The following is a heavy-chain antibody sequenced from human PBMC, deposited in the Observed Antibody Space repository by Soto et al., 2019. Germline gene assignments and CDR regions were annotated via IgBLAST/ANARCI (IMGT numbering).Heavy chain of an antibody. CDR1: GGSISSGDYY. CDR3: ARDKITGLFDY. V-gene: IGHV4-30-4*01. Sequence: PSETLFLTCTVSGGSISSGDYYWSWIRQPPGKGLEWIGYIYDSGSTYYNPSLKRRVSISVDTSKNQFSLKLTSVTAADTAVYYCARDKITGLFDYWGQGTLVTVSS. J-gene: IGHJ4*02. CDR2: IYDSGST. D-gene: IGHD2-8*02.